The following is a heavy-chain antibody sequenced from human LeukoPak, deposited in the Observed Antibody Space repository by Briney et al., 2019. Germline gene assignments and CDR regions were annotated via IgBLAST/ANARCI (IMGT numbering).Heavy chain of an antibody. J-gene: IGHJ4*02. CDR1: GGSISSYY. CDR3: ARVQRGQYFDY. D-gene: IGHD3/OR15-3a*01. V-gene: IGHV4-59*01. Sequence: SETLSLTCTVSGGSISSYYWSWIRQPPGKGLEWIGYIYYSGSTNYNPSLKGRVTISVDTSKNQFSLKLSSVTTADTAVYYCARVQRGQYFDYWGQGTLVTVSS. CDR2: IYYSGST.